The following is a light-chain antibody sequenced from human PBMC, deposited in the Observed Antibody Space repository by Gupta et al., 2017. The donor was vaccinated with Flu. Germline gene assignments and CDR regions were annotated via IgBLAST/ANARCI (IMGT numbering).Light chain of an antibody. CDR1: QDIRND. V-gene: IGKV1-17*01. CDR3: LQHNSFPLS. Sequence: DIQMTQSPSSLSASVGDRVALTCRASQDIRNDLDWYQQKPGKAPKRLIYASASLQSGVPSRFSGSGSGTEFTLIISSLQPEDFATYYCLQHNSFPLSFGQGTXLEI. J-gene: IGKJ2*03. CDR2: ASA.